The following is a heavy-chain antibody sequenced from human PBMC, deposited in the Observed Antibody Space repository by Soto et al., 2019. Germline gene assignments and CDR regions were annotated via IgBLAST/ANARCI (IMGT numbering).Heavy chain of an antibody. CDR2: ISSSGTTI. Sequence: EVQLVESGGGLVQPGGSLRLSCAASGFTFSSYSMNWVRQAPGKGLEWVSFISSSGTTIYYADSVKGRFTISRDNAKNSLYLQMNSLRAEDTAVYYCARIGFYDFWSSYESPMDVWGKGTTVTVSS. J-gene: IGHJ6*03. V-gene: IGHV3-48*01. D-gene: IGHD3-3*01. CDR3: ARIGFYDFWSSYESPMDV. CDR1: GFTFSSYS.